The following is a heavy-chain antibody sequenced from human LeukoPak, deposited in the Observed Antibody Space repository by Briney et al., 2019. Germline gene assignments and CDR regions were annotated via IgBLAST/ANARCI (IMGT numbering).Heavy chain of an antibody. CDR3: ARGQWSYYFYY. V-gene: IGHV4-34*01. CDR1: VGSFSGYY. D-gene: IGHD1-26*01. CDR2: INHSGST. Sequence: SETLSLTCAVYVGSFSGYYWSWIRQPPGKGLEWIGEINHSGSTNYNPSLKSRVTISVDTSKNQFSLKLGSVTAADTAVYYCARGQWSYYFYYWGQGTLVTVSS. J-gene: IGHJ4*02.